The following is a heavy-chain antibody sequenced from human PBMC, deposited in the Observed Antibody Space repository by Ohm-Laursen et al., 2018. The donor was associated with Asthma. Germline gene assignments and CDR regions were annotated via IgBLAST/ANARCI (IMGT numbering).Heavy chain of an antibody. CDR3: ARVGGYCSSTSCLYYYYGMDV. J-gene: IGHJ6*02. Sequence: SVKVSCKASGYTFTSYDINWVRQATGQGLEWMGWMNPNSGNTGYAQKFQGRVTMTRNTSISTAYMELSSLRSEDTAVYYCARVGGYCSSTSCLYYYYGMDVWGQGTTVTVSS. CDR2: MNPNSGNT. CDR1: GYTFTSYD. V-gene: IGHV1-8*01. D-gene: IGHD2-2*01.